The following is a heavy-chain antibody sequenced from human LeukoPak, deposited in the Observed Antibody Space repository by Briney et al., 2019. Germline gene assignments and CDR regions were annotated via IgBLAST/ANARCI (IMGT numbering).Heavy chain of an antibody. V-gene: IGHV1-69*13. CDR3: AKSSAPYYYDSSGYHRFDY. D-gene: IGHD3-22*01. CDR2: IIPIFGTA. CDR1: GYTFTSYG. Sequence: SVKVSCKASGYTFTSYGISWVRQAPGQGLEWMGGIIPIFGTANYAQKFQGRVTITADESTSTAYMELSSLRSEGTAVYYCAKSSAPYYYDSSGYHRFDYWGQGTLVTVSS. J-gene: IGHJ4*02.